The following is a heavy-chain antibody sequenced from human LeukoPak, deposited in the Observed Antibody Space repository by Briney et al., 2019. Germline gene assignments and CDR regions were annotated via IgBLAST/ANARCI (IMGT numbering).Heavy chain of an antibody. CDR3: ARLGEKADFDY. J-gene: IGHJ4*02. V-gene: IGHV3-7*01. Sequence: GGSLRLSCAASGFTFSSYWMSWVRQAPGKGLEWVANIKQDGSESYYVDSVKGRFTFSRDNAKNSLYLQINSLRAEDTAVYYCARLGEKADFDYWGQGTLVTVSS. D-gene: IGHD3-16*01. CDR1: GFTFSSYW. CDR2: IKQDGSES.